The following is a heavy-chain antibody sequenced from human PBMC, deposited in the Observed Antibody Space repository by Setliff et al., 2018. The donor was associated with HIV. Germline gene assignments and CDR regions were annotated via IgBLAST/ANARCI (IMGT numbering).Heavy chain of an antibody. V-gene: IGHV3-33*01. D-gene: IGHD1-26*01. CDR1: GFTFNNYG. CDR3: ARDRGLRGMLLSSKELGFYCMDV. CDR2: IWFDGTDK. J-gene: IGHJ6*03. Sequence: GGSLRLSCAASGFTFNNYGIHWVRQAPGKGLEWVAVIWFDGTDKYYADSVKGRFTVSGDISRNTLYLQMTSLRAEDTAVYYCARDRGLRGMLLSSKELGFYCMDVWGKGTTVTVSS.